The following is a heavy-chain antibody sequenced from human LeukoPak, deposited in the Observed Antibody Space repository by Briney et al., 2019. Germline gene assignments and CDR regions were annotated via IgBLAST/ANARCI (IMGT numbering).Heavy chain of an antibody. CDR1: GFTLRYYG. Sequence: GGSLRLSCAASGFTLRYYGMHWVRQAPGKGLEWVAFISYDGSKKRYADSVEDRFTISRDNSRNRLYVQVNSLRAEDTAVYYCAKESLDTEQRDYNYYGLDVWGQGTTVTVSS. V-gene: IGHV3-30*18. D-gene: IGHD1-1*01. J-gene: IGHJ6*02. CDR2: ISYDGSKK. CDR3: AKESLDTEQRDYNYYGLDV.